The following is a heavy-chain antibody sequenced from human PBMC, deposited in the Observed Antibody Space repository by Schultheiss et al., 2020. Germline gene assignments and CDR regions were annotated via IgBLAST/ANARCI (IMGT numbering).Heavy chain of an antibody. D-gene: IGHD6-6*01. CDR1: GFTFSSYG. CDR3: ATWTSSIAAPTFDY. CDR2: IWYDGSNK. Sequence: GGSLRLSCAASGFTFSSYGMHWVRQAPGKGLEWVAVIWYDGSNKYYADSVKGRFTISRDNSKNTLYLQMNSLRAEDTAVYYCATWTSSIAAPTFDYWGQGTLVTVSS. J-gene: IGHJ4*02. V-gene: IGHV3-33*01.